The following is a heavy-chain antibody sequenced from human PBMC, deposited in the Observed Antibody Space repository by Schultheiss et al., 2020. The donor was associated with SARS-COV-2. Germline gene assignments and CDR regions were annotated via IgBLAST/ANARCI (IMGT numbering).Heavy chain of an antibody. CDR2: ISSSGSTI. D-gene: IGHD1-1*01. V-gene: IGHV3-48*03. J-gene: IGHJ6*02. Sequence: GGSLRLSCAASGFTFSGYEMNWVRQAPGKGLEWVSYISSSGSTIYYADSVKGRFIISRDNSKNTLYLQMNSLRAEDTAVYYCAKAPLDERTYYGMDVWGQGTTVTVSS. CDR1: GFTFSGYE. CDR3: AKAPLDERTYYGMDV.